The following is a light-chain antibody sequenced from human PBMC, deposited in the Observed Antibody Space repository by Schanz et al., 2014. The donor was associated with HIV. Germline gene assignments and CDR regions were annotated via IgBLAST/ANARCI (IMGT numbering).Light chain of an antibody. CDR2: DVS. V-gene: IGLV2-14*01. CDR1: SSDVGGYKY. Sequence: QSALTQPASVSGSPGQSITISCTGTSSDVGGYKYVSWYQQHPGKAPKLMIYDVSNRPSGISYRFSGSKSGNTASLTISGLQAEDEGDYYCSSYTTSSTLVFGGGTKLTVL. CDR3: SSYTTSSTLV. J-gene: IGLJ2*01.